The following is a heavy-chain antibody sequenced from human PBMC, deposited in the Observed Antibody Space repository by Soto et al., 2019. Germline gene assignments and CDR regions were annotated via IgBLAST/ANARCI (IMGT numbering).Heavy chain of an antibody. V-gene: IGHV3-49*03. J-gene: IGHJ6*02. CDR2: IRSKAYGGTT. Sequence: GGSLRLSCTASGFTFGDYAMSWFRQAPGKGLEWVGFIRSKAYGGTTEYAASVKGRFTISRDDSKSIAYLQMNSLKAEDTAVYYCNRDPPGWFEWELLDYYYGMDVWGQGTTVTVSS. CDR1: GFTFGDYA. CDR3: NRDPPGWFEWELLDYYYGMDV. D-gene: IGHD1-26*01.